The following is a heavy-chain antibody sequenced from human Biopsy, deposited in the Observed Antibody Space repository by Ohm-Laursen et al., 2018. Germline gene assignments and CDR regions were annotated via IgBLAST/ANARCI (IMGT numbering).Heavy chain of an antibody. J-gene: IGHJ4*02. CDR3: ARGPRGLVAITATAYYFDF. CDR1: GYSFTNYY. Sequence: ASVKASCKASGYSFTNYYLHWVRQAPGQGLQWMGRIKTNNDNTVYAQQFQGRVTMTKDTSTSTVYMDLSSLTFDDSAVYYCARGPRGLVAITATAYYFDFWGQGNLVTVSS. CDR2: IKTNNDNT. D-gene: IGHD1-20*01. V-gene: IGHV1-46*01.